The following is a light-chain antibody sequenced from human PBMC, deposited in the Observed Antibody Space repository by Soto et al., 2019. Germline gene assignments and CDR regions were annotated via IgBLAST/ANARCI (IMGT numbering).Light chain of an antibody. CDR2: EGT. V-gene: IGLV2-23*01. J-gene: IGLJ2*01. CDR1: SRDVGGYNL. Sequence: QPVLTQPASVSGSPGQSIIISCTGTSRDVGGYNLFSWYQQYPDKAPKLIIYEGTKRPSGVSNRFSGSWSGDTASLTISWLQAEDEADYYCCARADTSSVLFGGGTKVTVL. CDR3: CARADTSSVL.